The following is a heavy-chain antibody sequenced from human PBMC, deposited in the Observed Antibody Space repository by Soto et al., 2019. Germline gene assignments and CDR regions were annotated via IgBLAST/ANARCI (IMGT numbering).Heavy chain of an antibody. CDR2: ISGSGGST. CDR1: GCTVSSYA. V-gene: IGHV3-23*01. D-gene: IGHD3-3*01. J-gene: IGHJ6*02. Sequence: GGSLRLSCAASGCTVSSYAMSWVRQAPGKGLEWVSAISGSGGSTYYADSVKGRFTISRDNSKNTLYLQMNSLRAEDTAVYYCAKAQFLERDPYYYYYGMDVWGQGTTVTVSS. CDR3: AKAQFLERDPYYYYYGMDV.